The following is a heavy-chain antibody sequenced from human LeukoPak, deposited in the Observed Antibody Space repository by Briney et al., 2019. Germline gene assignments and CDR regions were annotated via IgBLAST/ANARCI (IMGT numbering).Heavy chain of an antibody. V-gene: IGHV3-9*01. J-gene: IGHJ4*02. Sequence: GGSLRLSCAASGFTFDDYAMHWVRQAPGKGLEWVSGISWNSGSIGYADSVKGRFTISRDNAKNSLYLQMNSLRAEDTALYYCAKDAFSYSSSWYYFDYWGQGTLVTVSS. CDR2: ISWNSGSI. D-gene: IGHD6-13*01. CDR3: AKDAFSYSSSWYYFDY. CDR1: GFTFDDYA.